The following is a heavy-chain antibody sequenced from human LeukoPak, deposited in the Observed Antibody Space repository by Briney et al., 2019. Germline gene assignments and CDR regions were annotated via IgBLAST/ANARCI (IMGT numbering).Heavy chain of an antibody. D-gene: IGHD2-2*01. J-gene: IGHJ3*02. V-gene: IGHV3-30*03. CDR3: ATSIVVVPAATGGTDAFDI. Sequence: PGRSLRLSCAASGFTFSSYGMHWVRQAPGKGPEWVAVISYDGSNKYYADSVKGRFTISRDNSKNTLYLQMNSLRAEDTAVYYCATSIVVVPAATGGTDAFDIWGQGTMVTVSS. CDR2: ISYDGSNK. CDR1: GFTFSSYG.